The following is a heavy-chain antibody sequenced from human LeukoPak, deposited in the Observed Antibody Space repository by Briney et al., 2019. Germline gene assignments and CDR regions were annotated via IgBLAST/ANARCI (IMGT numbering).Heavy chain of an antibody. CDR2: IYTSGST. D-gene: IGHD3-3*01. CDR3: ARVYLLPVWSGYYGMGAFDI. CDR1: GGSISSGSYY. V-gene: IGHV4-61*02. J-gene: IGHJ3*02. Sequence: KPSETLSLTCTVSGGSISSGSYYWSWIRQPAGKGLEWIGRIYTSGSTNYNPSLKSRVNISVDPSKNQFSLKLSSVTAADTAVYYCARVYLLPVWSGYYGMGAFDIWGQGTMVTVSS.